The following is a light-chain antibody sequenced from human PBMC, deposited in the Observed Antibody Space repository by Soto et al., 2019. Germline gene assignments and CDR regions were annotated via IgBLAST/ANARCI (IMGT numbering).Light chain of an antibody. CDR3: HQYMTYPWT. Sequence: DIQMTQSPSTLSASVGDRVTITCRASQSISTWLAWYQQKPGKAPKLLIYKASSLESGVPSRFSGSGSGTEFTLTISSLRPDDFATFYCHQYMTYPWTFGQGTKVEIK. CDR2: KAS. CDR1: QSISTW. V-gene: IGKV1-5*03. J-gene: IGKJ1*01.